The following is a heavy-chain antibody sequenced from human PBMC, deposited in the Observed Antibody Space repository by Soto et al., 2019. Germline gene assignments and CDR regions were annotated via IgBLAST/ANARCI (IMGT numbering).Heavy chain of an antibody. CDR3: ANRDTSMVTRYYYGMDV. CDR1: GFTFSSYS. D-gene: IGHD5-18*01. J-gene: IGHJ6*02. V-gene: IGHV3-23*04. Sequence: EVQLVESGGGLVKPGGSLRLSCAASGFTFSSYSMNWVRQAPGKGLEWVSAISDSGGSTYYADSVKGRFTISRDNSKNTLYLQMNSLRAEDTAVYYCANRDTSMVTRYYYGMDVWGQGTRVTVSS. CDR2: ISDSGGST.